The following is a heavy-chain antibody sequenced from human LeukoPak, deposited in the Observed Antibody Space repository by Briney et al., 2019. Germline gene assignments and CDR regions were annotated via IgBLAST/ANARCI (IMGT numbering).Heavy chain of an antibody. CDR1: GYSISSGYY. J-gene: IGHJ4*02. Sequence: PSETLSLTCTVSGYSISSGYYWGWIRQPPGKGLEWIGSIYHSGSTYYNPSLKSRVTISVDTSKNQFSLKLSSVTAADTAVYYCARLRRDDFWSGYYFDYWGQGTLVTVSS. CDR3: ARLRRDDFWSGYYFDY. D-gene: IGHD3-3*01. V-gene: IGHV4-38-2*02. CDR2: IYHSGST.